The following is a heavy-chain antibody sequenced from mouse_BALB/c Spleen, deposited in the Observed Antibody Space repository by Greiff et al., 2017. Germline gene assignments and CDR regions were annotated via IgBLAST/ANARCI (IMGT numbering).Heavy chain of an antibody. J-gene: IGHJ4*01. D-gene: IGHD4-1*02. CDR1: GFDFSRYW. CDR3: ARPRGNNWDYYAMDY. Sequence: EVKVIESGGGLVQPGGSLKLSCAASGFDFSRYWMSWVRQAPGKGLEWIGEINPDSSTINYTPSLKDKFIISRDNAKNTLYLQMSKVRSEDTALYYCARPRGNNWDYYAMDYWGQGTSVTVSS. V-gene: IGHV4-1*02. CDR2: INPDSSTI.